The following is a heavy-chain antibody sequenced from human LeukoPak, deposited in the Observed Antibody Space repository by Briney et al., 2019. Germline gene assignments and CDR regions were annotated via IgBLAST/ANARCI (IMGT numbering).Heavy chain of an antibody. CDR1: GFTFSSYA. CDR2: ISGSGGST. V-gene: IGHV3-23*01. Sequence: GGSLRLSCAASGFTFSSYAMSWVRQAPGKWLEWVSAISGSGGSTYYADSVKGRFTISRDNSKNTLYLQMNSLRAEDKAVYYCARRSGIAVAGAFDYWGQGTLVTVSS. CDR3: ARRSGIAVAGAFDY. J-gene: IGHJ4*02. D-gene: IGHD6-19*01.